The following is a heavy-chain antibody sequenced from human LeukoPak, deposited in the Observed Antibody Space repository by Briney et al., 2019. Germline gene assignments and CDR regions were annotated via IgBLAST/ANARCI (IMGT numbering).Heavy chain of an antibody. V-gene: IGHV1-18*01. D-gene: IGHD6-19*01. CDR3: ARDILAARSGLYRYYGMDV. Sequence: VKVSCKASGYTFTSYGISWVRQAPGQGLEWMGWISAYNGNTNDAQKLQGRVTMTTDTSTSTAYMELRSLRSDDTAVYYCARDILAARSGLYRYYGMDVWGQGTTVTVSS. CDR1: GYTFTSYG. J-gene: IGHJ6*02. CDR2: ISAYNGNT.